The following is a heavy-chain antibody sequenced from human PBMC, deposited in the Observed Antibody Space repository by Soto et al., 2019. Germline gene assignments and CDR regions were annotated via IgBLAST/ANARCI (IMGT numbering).Heavy chain of an antibody. D-gene: IGHD3-16*01. CDR1: GYTFTNYW. J-gene: IGHJ4*02. CDR2: IDPSDSYT. Sequence: PGESLKISCKGSGYTFTNYWITWVRQVPGKGLEWMGRIDPSDSYTNYSPSFQGHVTISADKSISTAYLQWNSLQASDTATYYYTKGAGGTVKRFLDWVCGNGGKGTPVTVPS. CDR3: TKGAGGTVKRFLDWVCGN. V-gene: IGHV5-10-1*01.